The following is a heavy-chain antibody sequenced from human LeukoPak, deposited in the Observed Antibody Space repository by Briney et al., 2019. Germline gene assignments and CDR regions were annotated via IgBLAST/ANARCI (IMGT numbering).Heavy chain of an antibody. CDR2: ISGSGGST. CDR1: GFPFSSYA. Sequence: GGSLGLSCSASGFPFSSYAMSWVRPAPGKGLEWVSAISGSGGSTYYADSVKGRFTISRDNSKNTLYLQMNSLRAEDTAVYYCAKDRWFGESYYDYWGQGTLVTVSS. V-gene: IGHV3-23*01. J-gene: IGHJ4*02. CDR3: AKDRWFGESYYDY. D-gene: IGHD3-10*01.